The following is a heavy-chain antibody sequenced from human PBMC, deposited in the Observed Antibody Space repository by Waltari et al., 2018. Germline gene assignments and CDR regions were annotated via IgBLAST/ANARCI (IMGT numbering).Heavy chain of an antibody. CDR3: AKEEGGIAAAGKDAFDI. CDR2: ISGSGGST. V-gene: IGHV3-23*01. CDR1: GFTFSSYA. J-gene: IGHJ3*02. D-gene: IGHD6-13*01. Sequence: EVQLLESGGGLVQPGGSLRLSCAASGFTFSSYAMSWVRQAPGKGLEWVSAISGSGGSTYYADSVKGRFTISRDNSKNTLYLQMNSLRAEDTAVYYCAKEEGGIAAAGKDAFDIWGQGTMVTVSS.